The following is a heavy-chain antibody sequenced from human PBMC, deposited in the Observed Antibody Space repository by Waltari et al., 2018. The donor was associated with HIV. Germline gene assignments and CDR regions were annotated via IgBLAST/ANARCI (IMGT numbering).Heavy chain of an antibody. CDR1: GGSFSGYY. CDR3: ARGRGRGPLVAFDI. Sequence: QVQLQQWGAGLLKPSETLSLTCAVYGGSFSGYYWSWIRQPPGKGLEWIGEINHSGSTNYNPSLKSRVTISVDTSKNQFSLKLSSVTAADTAVYYCARGRGRGPLVAFDIWGQGTMVTVSS. CDR2: INHSGST. J-gene: IGHJ3*02. D-gene: IGHD2-8*02. V-gene: IGHV4-34*01.